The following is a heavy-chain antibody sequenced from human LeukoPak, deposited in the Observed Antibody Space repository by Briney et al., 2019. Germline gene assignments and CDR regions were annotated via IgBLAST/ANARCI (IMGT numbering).Heavy chain of an antibody. CDR3: ARNVDGTTGADY. CDR2: INAGNGNT. D-gene: IGHD1-1*01. CDR1: GYTFTSYA. J-gene: IGHJ4*02. Sequence: ASVKVSCKASGYTFTSYAMHWVRQAPGQRLEWMGWINAGNGNTKYSQKFQGRVTITRDTSASTAYMELSSLRSEDTAVYYCARNVDGTTGADYWGQGTLVTVSS. V-gene: IGHV1-3*01.